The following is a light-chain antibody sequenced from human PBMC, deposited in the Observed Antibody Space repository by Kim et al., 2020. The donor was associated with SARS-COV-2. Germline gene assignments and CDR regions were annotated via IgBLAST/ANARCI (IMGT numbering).Light chain of an antibody. CDR1: QGISSY. V-gene: IGKV1-8*01. Sequence: AVRMTQSPSSFSASTGDRVTITCRASQGISSYLAWYQQKPGKAPKLLMYAASTLQSGVPSRFSGSGSGADFTLTISCLQSEDFATYYCQQYYSYPRTFGQGTKVDIK. CDR3: QQYYSYPRT. J-gene: IGKJ1*01. CDR2: AAS.